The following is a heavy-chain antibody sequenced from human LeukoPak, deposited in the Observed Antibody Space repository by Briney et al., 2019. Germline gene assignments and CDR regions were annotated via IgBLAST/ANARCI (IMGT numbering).Heavy chain of an antibody. J-gene: IGHJ4*02. CDR2: IYYSGST. CDR1: GGSISSSRYY. CDR3: ARDRGGFGEIEDY. V-gene: IGHV4-39*07. Sequence: SEALSLTCTVSGGSISSSRYYWGWLGQPPGTGVEGVGSIYYSGSTYYNPSLKSRVTISVDTSTNQFSLKLSSVTAADTAVYYCARDRGGFGEIEDYWGQGTLVTVSS. D-gene: IGHD3-10*01.